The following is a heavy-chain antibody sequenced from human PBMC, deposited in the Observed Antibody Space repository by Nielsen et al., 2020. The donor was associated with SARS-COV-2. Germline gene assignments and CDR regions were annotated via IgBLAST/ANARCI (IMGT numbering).Heavy chain of an antibody. CDR1: GGSFSGYY. CDR3: AREVPAAHIFDY. D-gene: IGHD2-2*01. CDR2: IYYSGST. Sequence: SETLSLTCAVYGGSFSGYYWSWIRQHPGKGLEWIWYIYYSGSTYYNPSLKSRVTISVDTSKNQFSLKLSSVTAADTAVYYCAREVPAAHIFDYWGQGTLVTVSS. J-gene: IGHJ4*02. V-gene: IGHV4-31*11.